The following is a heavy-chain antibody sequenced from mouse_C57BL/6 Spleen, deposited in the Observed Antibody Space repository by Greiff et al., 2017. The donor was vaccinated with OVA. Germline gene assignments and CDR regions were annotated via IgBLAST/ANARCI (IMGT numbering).Heavy chain of an antibody. D-gene: IGHD3-2*02. Sequence: QVQLQQSGAELVKPGASVKLSCKASGYTFTSYWMHWVKQRPGQGLEWIGMIHPNSGSTNYNKKFKSKATLTVDKSSSTAFMQLSSLTSEDSAGDYCARERSGYGYWGQGTTLTVSS. CDR2: IHPNSGST. CDR3: ARERSGYGY. V-gene: IGHV1-64*01. CDR1: GYTFTSYW. J-gene: IGHJ2*01.